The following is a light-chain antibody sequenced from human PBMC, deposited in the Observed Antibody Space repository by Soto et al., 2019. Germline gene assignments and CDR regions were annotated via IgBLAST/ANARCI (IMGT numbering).Light chain of an antibody. CDR3: QQYNNWPRT. CDR2: GAS. CDR1: QSVSSN. J-gene: IGKJ1*01. V-gene: IGKV3-15*01. Sequence: EIVMTQSPATLSVSPGERATLSCRASQSVSSNLAWYQQKPGQAPRLLIYGASTSATGIPARFSGSGSGTEFTLTISSLQSEDFAVYYCQQYNNWPRTCGKGTKVEIK.